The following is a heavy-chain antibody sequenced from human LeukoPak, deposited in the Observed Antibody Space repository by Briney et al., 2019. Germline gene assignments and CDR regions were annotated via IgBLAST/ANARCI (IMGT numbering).Heavy chain of an antibody. V-gene: IGHV4-4*07. J-gene: IGHJ3*02. CDR3: ASSPMASDAFDI. CDR2: IYTSGST. Sequence: SETLSLTCTVSGGSISSYYWSWIRQPAGKGLEWIGRIYTSGSTNYNPSLKSRVTMSVDTSKNQFSLKLSSVTAADTAVYYCASSPMASDAFDIWGQGTMVTVSS. D-gene: IGHD3-10*01. CDR1: GGSISSYY.